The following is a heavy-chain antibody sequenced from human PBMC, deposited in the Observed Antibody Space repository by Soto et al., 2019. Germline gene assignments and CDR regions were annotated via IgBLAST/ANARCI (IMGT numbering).Heavy chain of an antibody. J-gene: IGHJ6*03. CDR3: AKGHYDFWSGYYYYYYMDV. CDR1: GFTFSSYA. D-gene: IGHD3-3*01. CDR2: ISGSGGST. V-gene: IGHV3-23*01. Sequence: GGSLRLSCAASGFTFSSYAMSWVRQAPGKGLEWVSAISGSGGSTYYADSVKGRFTISRDNSKNTLYLQMNSLRAEDTAVYYCAKGHYDFWSGYYYYYYMDVWGKGTTVTVSS.